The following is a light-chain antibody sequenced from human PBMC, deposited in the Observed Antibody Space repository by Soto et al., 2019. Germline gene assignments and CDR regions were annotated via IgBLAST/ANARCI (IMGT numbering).Light chain of an antibody. V-gene: IGKV4-1*01. CDR2: WAS. CDR3: QQYYTTPRT. J-gene: IGKJ1*01. CDR1: QTVLYSSNNKNY. Sequence: DIVMTQSPDSLTVSLGERATINCKSSQTVLYSSNNKNYLAWYQHKPGQPPKLLIYWASTREVGVPDRFSGSGSATDFTLTISSLQAEDVAVYYGQQYYTTPRTFGQGTKVEIK.